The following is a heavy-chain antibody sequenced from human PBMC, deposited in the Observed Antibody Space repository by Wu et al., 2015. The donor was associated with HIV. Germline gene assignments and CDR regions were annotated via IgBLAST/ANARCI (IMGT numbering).Heavy chain of an antibody. CDR3: ARELLWGEDF. V-gene: IGHV1-69*15. Sequence: QVQLAQSGAEVKKPGSSVRVSCKASGGTFSSYTFNWVRQAPGQGLEWMGSIIPISGTTDYAQRLQGRITITADESTRTTYMELSSLRYEDTAVYFCARELLWGEDFWGQGTRVTVSS. J-gene: IGHJ4*02. CDR2: IIPISGTT. D-gene: IGHD2-21*01. CDR1: GGTFSSYT.